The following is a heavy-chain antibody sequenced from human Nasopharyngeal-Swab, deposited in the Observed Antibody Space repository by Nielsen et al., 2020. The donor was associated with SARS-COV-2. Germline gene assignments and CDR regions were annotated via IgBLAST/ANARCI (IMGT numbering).Heavy chain of an antibody. Sequence: ASVKVSCKASGYTFTSYGISWVRQAPGQGLEGMGWISAYNGNTNYAQKLQGRVTMTTDTSTSTAYMELRSLRSDDTAVYYCARLNVVAATNNWFDPWGQGTLVTVSS. V-gene: IGHV1-18*04. J-gene: IGHJ5*02. CDR1: GYTFTSYG. CDR2: ISAYNGNT. D-gene: IGHD2-15*01. CDR3: ARLNVVAATNNWFDP.